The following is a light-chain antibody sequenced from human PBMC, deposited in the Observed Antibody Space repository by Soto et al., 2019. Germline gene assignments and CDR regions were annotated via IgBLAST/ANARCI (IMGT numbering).Light chain of an antibody. CDR2: EVS. V-gene: IGLV2-23*02. CDR3: CSYASSSTSV. Sequence: QSVLTQPASVSGSPGQSITISCTGTSSDIGSYTLVSWYQQHPGKAPKLLIYEVSKRPAGVSNRFSGSKSGNTASLTISGLQAEDEADFYCCSYASSSTSVFGTGTKLTVL. CDR1: SSDIGSYTL. J-gene: IGLJ1*01.